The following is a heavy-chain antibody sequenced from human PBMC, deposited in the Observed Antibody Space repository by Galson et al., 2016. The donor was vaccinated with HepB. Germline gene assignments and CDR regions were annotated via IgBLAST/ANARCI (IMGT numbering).Heavy chain of an antibody. CDR1: GMSFSSSG. J-gene: IGHJ4*03. V-gene: IGHV3-30*18. CDR2: ISYDGHQK. Sequence: SLRLSCAASGMSFSSSGMHWVRQAPGKGLEWVAVISYDGHQKYYVDPVKGRFIISRDNSKNTVYLQMNSLKTEDTAVYYCANERGSSRSPGYWGQGIMVTVSS. CDR3: ANERGSSRSPGY. D-gene: IGHD3-10*01.